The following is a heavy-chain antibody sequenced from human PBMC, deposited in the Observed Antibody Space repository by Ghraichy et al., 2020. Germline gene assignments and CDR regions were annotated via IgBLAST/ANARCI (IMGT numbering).Heavy chain of an antibody. D-gene: IGHD3-9*01. Sequence: GESLNISCAASGFTFTNYAMSWVRQAPGKGLEWVSSISGSGGTTYYAASVKGRFTISRDNSKNTLYLQMNSLRAEDTAVYYCAKENPYYDILTATYFLYYFDHWGQGTLVTVSS. CDR1: GFTFTNYA. CDR2: ISGSGGTT. CDR3: AKENPYYDILTATYFLYYFDH. J-gene: IGHJ4*02. V-gene: IGHV3-23*01.